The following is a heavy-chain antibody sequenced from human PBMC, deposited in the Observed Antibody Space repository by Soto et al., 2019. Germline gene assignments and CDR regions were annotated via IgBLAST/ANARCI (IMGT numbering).Heavy chain of an antibody. Sequence: QVQLVQSGAEVKKPGASVKVSCKASGYTFTGYYMHWVRQAPGQGLEWMGWINPNSGGTNSAQKFQGWVTMTRDTSISTAYMGLSRLRSDDTAVYYCARGSYGSGSYYNGVRYYYGMDVWGQGTTVTVSS. CDR3: ARGSYGSGSYYNGVRYYYGMDV. J-gene: IGHJ6*02. V-gene: IGHV1-2*04. CDR1: GYTFTGYY. D-gene: IGHD3-10*01. CDR2: INPNSGGT.